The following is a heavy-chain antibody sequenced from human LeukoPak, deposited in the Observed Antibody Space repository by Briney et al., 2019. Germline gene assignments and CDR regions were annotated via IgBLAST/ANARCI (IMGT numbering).Heavy chain of an antibody. Sequence: PSETLSLTCTVSGGSISGYYWSWIRQPPGKGLEWIGEINHSGSTNYNPSLKSRVTISVDTSKNQFSLKLTSVTAADTAVYYCARAPLGARDGPFDIWGQGTMVTVSS. CDR2: INHSGST. V-gene: IGHV4-34*01. J-gene: IGHJ3*02. CDR3: ARAPLGARDGPFDI. D-gene: IGHD3-10*01. CDR1: GGSISGYY.